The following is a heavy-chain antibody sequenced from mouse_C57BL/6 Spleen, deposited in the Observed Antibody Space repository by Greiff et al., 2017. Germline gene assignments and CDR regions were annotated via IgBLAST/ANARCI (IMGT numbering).Heavy chain of an antibody. CDR3: ARWGVNWCWFAY. CDR2: ILPGSGST. D-gene: IGHD4-1*02. CDR1: GYTFTGYW. J-gene: IGHJ3*01. V-gene: IGHV1-9*01. Sequence: VQLVESGAELMKPGASVKLSCKATGYTFTGYWIEWVKQRPGHGLEWVGVILPGSGSTNYNEKFKGKATFTADTSSNTAYMQLSSLRTEDSAICYCARWGVNWCWFAYWGQGTLVTVSA.